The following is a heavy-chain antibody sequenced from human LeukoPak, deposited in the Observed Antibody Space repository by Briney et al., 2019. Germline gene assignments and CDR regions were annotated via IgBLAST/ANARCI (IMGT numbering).Heavy chain of an antibody. Sequence: GGSLRLSCAASGFTFTNYAMSWVRQAPGKGLEWVGRTRNKANSYTTEYASSVKGRFTISRDDSKNSLYLQMNSLKTEDTAVYYCARVSYGDYLDYWGQGTLVTVSS. J-gene: IGHJ4*02. D-gene: IGHD4-17*01. CDR1: GFTFTNYA. V-gene: IGHV3-72*01. CDR2: TRNKANSYTT. CDR3: ARVSYGDYLDY.